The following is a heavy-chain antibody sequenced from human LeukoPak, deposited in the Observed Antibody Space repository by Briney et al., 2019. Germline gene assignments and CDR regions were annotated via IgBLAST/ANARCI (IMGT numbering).Heavy chain of an antibody. CDR3: XXXXIDFXSGYSTNYYYYYMDV. J-gene: IGHJ6*03. CDR1: GGSISSSSYY. CDR2: IYYSGST. V-gene: IGHV4-39*07. D-gene: IGHD3-3*01. Sequence: NPXETLSXXCTVSGGSISSSSYYWGWIRQPPGKGLEWIGSIYYSGSTYYNPSLKSRVTISVATSKNQFSLKLSSVTAADTDGYYXXXXXIDFXSGYSTNYYYYYMDVWGKGTTVTVSS.